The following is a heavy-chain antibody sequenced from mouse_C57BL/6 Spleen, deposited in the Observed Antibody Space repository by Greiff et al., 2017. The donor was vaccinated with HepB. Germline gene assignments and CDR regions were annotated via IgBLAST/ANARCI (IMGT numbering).Heavy chain of an antibody. CDR2: INPNYGTT. V-gene: IGHV1-39*01. CDR1: GYSFTDYN. J-gene: IGHJ4*01. D-gene: IGHD1-1*01. Sequence: EVKLMESGPELVKPGASVKISCKASGYSFTDYNMNWVKQSNGKSLEWIGVINPNYGTTSYNQKFKGKATLTVDQSSSTAYMQLNSLTSEDSAVYYCARKVYGSSHDYAMDYWGQGTSVTVSS. CDR3: ARKVYGSSHDYAMDY.